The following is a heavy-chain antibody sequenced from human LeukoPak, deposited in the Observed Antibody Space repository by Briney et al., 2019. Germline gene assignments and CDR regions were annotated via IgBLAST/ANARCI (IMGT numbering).Heavy chain of an antibody. CDR3: ARYYYDSSGYQGYFDY. CDR1: GGTFSSYA. Sequence: VKVSCKASGGTFSSYAISWVRQAPGQGLEWMGGIIPIFGTANYAQKFQGRVTITTDESTSTAYMELSSLRSEDTAVYYCARYYYDSSGYQGYFDYWGQGTLVTVSS. CDR2: IIPIFGTA. V-gene: IGHV1-69*05. D-gene: IGHD3-22*01. J-gene: IGHJ4*02.